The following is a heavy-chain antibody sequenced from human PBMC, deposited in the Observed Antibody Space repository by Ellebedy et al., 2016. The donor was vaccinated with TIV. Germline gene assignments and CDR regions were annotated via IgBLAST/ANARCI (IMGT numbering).Heavy chain of an antibody. CDR3: AREYYDTLTGFSPGFDS. Sequence: ASVKVSCKASGGIFRSNAFSWVRQAPGQGLEWMGWISPTNGVTNYAQNFRGRVTMTRDTSISTAYMELTRLRSGDTAVYYCAREYYDTLTGFSPGFDSWGQGTLVIVSS. D-gene: IGHD3-9*01. J-gene: IGHJ4*02. V-gene: IGHV1-2*02. CDR1: GGIFRSNA. CDR2: ISPTNGVT.